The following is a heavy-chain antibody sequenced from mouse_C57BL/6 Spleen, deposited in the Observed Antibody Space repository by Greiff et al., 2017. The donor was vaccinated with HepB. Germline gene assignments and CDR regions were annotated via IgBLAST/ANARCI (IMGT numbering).Heavy chain of an antibody. CDR2: IHPNSGST. CDR1: GYTFTSYW. V-gene: IGHV1-64*01. D-gene: IGHD1-1*01. CDR3: ARYYGSSYVWYFDV. Sequence: QVQLQQPGAELVKPGASVKLSCKASGYTFTSYWMHWVKQRPGQGLEWIGMIHPNSGSTNYNEKFKSKATLTVDKSSSTAYMQLSSLTSEDSAVYYCARYYGSSYVWYFDVWGTGTTVTVSS. J-gene: IGHJ1*03.